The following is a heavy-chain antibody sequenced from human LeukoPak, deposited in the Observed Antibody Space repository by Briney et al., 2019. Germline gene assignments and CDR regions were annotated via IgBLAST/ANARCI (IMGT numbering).Heavy chain of an antibody. CDR3: ATMSGATSGKHFDY. J-gene: IGHJ4*02. D-gene: IGHD3-10*02. CDR1: GYTFTSYD. Sequence: ASVKVSCKASGYTFTSYDINRVRQATGQGLEWMGWMNPNSGNTGYAQKFQGRVTMTRNTSISTAYMELSSLRSEDTAVYYCATMSGATSGKHFDYWGQGTLVTVSS. CDR2: MNPNSGNT. V-gene: IGHV1-8*01.